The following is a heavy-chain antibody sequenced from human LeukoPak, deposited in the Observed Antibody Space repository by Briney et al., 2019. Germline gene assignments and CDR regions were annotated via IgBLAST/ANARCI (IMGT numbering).Heavy chain of an antibody. D-gene: IGHD5-12*01. CDR1: GFTFSSYW. Sequence: PGGSLRLSCAASGFTFSSYWMHWVRQAPGKGLVWVSRINSDGSSTSYADSVKGRFTISRDNAKNTLYLQMNSLRAEDTAVCYCAREGGGYSGHYWGQGTLVTVSS. J-gene: IGHJ4*02. CDR3: AREGGGYSGHY. CDR2: INSDGSST. V-gene: IGHV3-74*01.